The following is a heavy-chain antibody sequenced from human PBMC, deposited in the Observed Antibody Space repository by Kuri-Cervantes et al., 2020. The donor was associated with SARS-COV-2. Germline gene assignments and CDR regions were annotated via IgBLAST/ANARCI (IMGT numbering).Heavy chain of an antibody. CDR3: AKEGIASYDPLYV. Sequence: GGSLRLSCAASGFTFSSYAMHWVRQAPGKGLEWVAVISYDGSNKYYADSVKGRFTVSRENAKTSAYLQMNSLTADDTAVYYCAKEGIASYDPLYVWGLGTMVTVSS. D-gene: IGHD6-13*01. CDR1: GFTFSSYA. CDR2: ISYDGSNK. J-gene: IGHJ3*01. V-gene: IGHV3-30*14.